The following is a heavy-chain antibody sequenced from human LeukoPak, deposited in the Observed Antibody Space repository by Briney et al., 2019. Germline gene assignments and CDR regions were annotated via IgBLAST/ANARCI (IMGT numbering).Heavy chain of an antibody. Sequence: ASVKVSCKASGYTFTSYDINWVRRATGQGLEWMGWMNPNSGNTGCAQKFQGRVTMTRNTSISTAYMELSSLRSEDTAVYYCARDNHMVRGVIITSDYYYYMDVWGKGTTVTVSS. V-gene: IGHV1-8*01. D-gene: IGHD3-10*01. CDR2: MNPNSGNT. CDR1: GYTFTSYD. J-gene: IGHJ6*03. CDR3: ARDNHMVRGVIITSDYYYYMDV.